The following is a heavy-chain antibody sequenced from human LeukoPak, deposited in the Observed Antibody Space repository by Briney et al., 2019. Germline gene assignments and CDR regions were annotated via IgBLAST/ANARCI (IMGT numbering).Heavy chain of an antibody. CDR3: ARVGGTYYYDSSGSIDY. J-gene: IGHJ4*02. V-gene: IGHV4-30-4*01. CDR2: IYYSGST. D-gene: IGHD3-22*01. Sequence: SETLSLTCTVSGGSISSGDYYWSWIRQPPGKGLEWIGYIYYSGSTCYNPSLKSRVTISVDTSKNQFSLKLSSVTAADTAVYYCARVGGTYYYDSSGSIDYWGQGTLVTVSS. CDR1: GGSISSGDYY.